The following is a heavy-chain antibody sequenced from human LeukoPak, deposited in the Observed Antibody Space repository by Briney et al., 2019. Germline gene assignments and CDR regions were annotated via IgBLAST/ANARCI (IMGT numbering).Heavy chain of an antibody. Sequence: GGSLRLSCAASGFTFSDHPMTWVRQAPGKGLQWVSYIDGSCTTIYYAESVKGRFTISRDNAKNSLYLQMNSLRAEDTAIYYCTRVGYIDEGIDYWGQGTLVTVSS. V-gene: IGHV3-11*04. CDR2: IDGSCTTI. J-gene: IGHJ4*02. CDR3: TRVGYIDEGIDY. D-gene: IGHD5-24*01. CDR1: GFTFSDHP.